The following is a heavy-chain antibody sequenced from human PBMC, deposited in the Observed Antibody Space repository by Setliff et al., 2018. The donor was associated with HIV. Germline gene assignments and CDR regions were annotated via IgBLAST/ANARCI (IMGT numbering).Heavy chain of an antibody. CDR3: ARGRTQWPNYNYFDP. J-gene: IGHJ5*02. CDR2: IYYSGST. Sequence: PSETLSLTCTVSGGSISSNNYYWGWIRQPPGKGLEWIASIYYSGSTYYNPSLKSRITISVDTSKNQFSLRLSSVTAADTAVYYCARGRTQWPNYNYFDPWGLGTLVTVSS. D-gene: IGHD6-19*01. V-gene: IGHV4-39*01. CDR1: GGSISSNNYY.